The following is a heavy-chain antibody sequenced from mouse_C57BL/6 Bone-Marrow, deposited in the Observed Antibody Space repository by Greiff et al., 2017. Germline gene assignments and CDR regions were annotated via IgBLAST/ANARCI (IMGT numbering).Heavy chain of an antibody. Sequence: VMLVESGPGLVAPSQRLSITCTVSGFSFTSYGVHWVRQPPGKGLEWLVVIWSDGSTTYNSALKSRLSISKDNSKSQVFLKMNSLQTDDTAMYYCARHDGYYSWFAYWGQGTLVTVSA. D-gene: IGHD2-3*01. CDR3: ARHDGYYSWFAY. V-gene: IGHV2-6-1*01. CDR1: GFSFTSYG. J-gene: IGHJ3*01. CDR2: IWSDGST.